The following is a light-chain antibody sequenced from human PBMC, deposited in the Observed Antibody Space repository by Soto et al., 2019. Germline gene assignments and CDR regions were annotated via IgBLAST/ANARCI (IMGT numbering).Light chain of an antibody. CDR1: QSVSSSY. CDR3: QQYDSSPLT. Sequence: EIVLTQSPGTLSLSPGERATLSCRASQSVSSSYLAWYQQKPGQAPRLLIYGASSRATGIPDRFSGSGSGIDFTLTISRLEPEDFAVYYCQQYDSSPLTSGGGTKVEIK. CDR2: GAS. J-gene: IGKJ4*01. V-gene: IGKV3-20*01.